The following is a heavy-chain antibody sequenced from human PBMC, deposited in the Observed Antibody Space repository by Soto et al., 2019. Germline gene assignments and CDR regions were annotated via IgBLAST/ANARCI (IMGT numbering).Heavy chain of an antibody. CDR1: GFTFSSYG. CDR2: IWYDGSNK. Sequence: PGGSLRLSCAASGFTFSSYGMHWVRQAPGKGLEWVAVIWYDGSNKYYADSVKGRFTISRDNSKNTLYLQMNSLRAEDTAVYYCTTDPYYGNSIDYWDQGTLVTVSS. D-gene: IGHD4-17*01. V-gene: IGHV3-33*08. CDR3: TTDPYYGNSIDY. J-gene: IGHJ4*02.